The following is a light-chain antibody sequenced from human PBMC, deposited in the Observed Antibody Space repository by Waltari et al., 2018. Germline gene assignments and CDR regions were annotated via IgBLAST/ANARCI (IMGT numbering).Light chain of an antibody. J-gene: IGLJ1*01. CDR2: DVS. Sequence: QSALTQPASVSGSPGQSLTISCTGTSSDVGGYNSVSCFQQHSGKAPKFMSYDVSNRPSGVSNRFSGSKSGNTASLTISGLQAEDEADFYCSSYTSSSTLEVFGTGTKVTVL. CDR1: SSDVGGYNS. CDR3: SSYTSSSTLEV. V-gene: IGLV2-14*03.